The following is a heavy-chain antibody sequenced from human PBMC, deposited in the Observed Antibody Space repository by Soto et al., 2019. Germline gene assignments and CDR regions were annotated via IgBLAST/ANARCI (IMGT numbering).Heavy chain of an antibody. CDR1: GFTFSSYW. CDR3: ARGIVVVPAATYY. Sequence: GALRLSCAASGFTFSSYWMHWVRQAPGKGLVWVSRINSDGSSTSYADSVKGRFTISRDNAKNTLYLQMNSLRAEDTAVYYCARGIVVVPAATYYWGQGTLVTVSS. D-gene: IGHD2-2*01. CDR2: INSDGSST. J-gene: IGHJ4*02. V-gene: IGHV3-74*01.